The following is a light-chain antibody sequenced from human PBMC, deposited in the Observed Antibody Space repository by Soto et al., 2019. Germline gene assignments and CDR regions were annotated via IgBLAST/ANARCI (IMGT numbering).Light chain of an antibody. J-gene: IGKJ2*01. Sequence: DIVMTQSPDSLAVSLGERATINCKSSQSVLYSSNNKNYLAWYQQKPGQPPKLLIYWASNRESGVPDRLSGSGSGTDFTLNISSLQAEDVAVYYCQQYYSTPYTFGQGTQLEIK. CDR2: WAS. V-gene: IGKV4-1*01. CDR3: QQYYSTPYT. CDR1: QSVLYSSNNKNY.